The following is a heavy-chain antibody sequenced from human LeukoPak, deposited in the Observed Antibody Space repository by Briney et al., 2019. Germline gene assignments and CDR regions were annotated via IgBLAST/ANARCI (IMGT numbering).Heavy chain of an antibody. CDR3: AELGITMIGGV. CDR1: GFTVSSNY. Sequence: PGGSLRLSCAASGFTVSSNYMSWVRQAPGKGLVWVSVIYSGGSTYYADSVKGRFTISRDNAKNSPYLQMNSLRAEDTAVYYCAELGITMIGGVWGKGTTVTISS. D-gene: IGHD3-10*02. V-gene: IGHV3-66*01. CDR2: IYSGGST. J-gene: IGHJ6*04.